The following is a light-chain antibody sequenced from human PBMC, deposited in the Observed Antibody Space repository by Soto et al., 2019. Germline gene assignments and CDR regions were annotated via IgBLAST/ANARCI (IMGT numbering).Light chain of an antibody. CDR1: QSVSSSY. CDR2: GAS. J-gene: IGKJ5*01. CDR3: QQDYNRPMT. Sequence: EIVLTQSTGTLSSSPREGATRSCRASQSVSSSYFAWYQQKPGQAPRLLIYGASTRATGVPARFSGSGSGTDFTLTISSLQSEDVAVYYCQQDYNRPMTFGQGTRLEIK. V-gene: IGKV3D-7*01.